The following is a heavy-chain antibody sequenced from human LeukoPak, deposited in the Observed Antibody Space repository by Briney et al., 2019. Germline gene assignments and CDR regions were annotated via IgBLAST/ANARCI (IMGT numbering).Heavy chain of an antibody. Sequence: SETLSLTCTVSGGSISSYYWSWIRQPPGKGLEGIGYIYYSGSTNYNPSLKSRVTISVDTSKNQFSLKLSSVTAADTAVYYCAREVDTAMVDAFDIWGQGTMVTVSS. CDR1: GGSISSYY. J-gene: IGHJ3*02. CDR2: IYYSGST. V-gene: IGHV4-59*01. D-gene: IGHD5-18*01. CDR3: AREVDTAMVDAFDI.